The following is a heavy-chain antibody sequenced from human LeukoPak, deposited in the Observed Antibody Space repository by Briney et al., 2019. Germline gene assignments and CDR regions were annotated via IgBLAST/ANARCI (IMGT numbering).Heavy chain of an antibody. CDR3: ARYSWELPGNFDY. CDR1: GFTFNSYE. Sequence: GGSLRLSCAASGFTFNSYEMNWVRQAPGKGLEWVSYISSSGSTIYYSDSVKGRFTISRDNAKNSLYLQMNSLRAEDTAVYYCARYSWELPGNFDYWGQGTLVTVSS. D-gene: IGHD1-26*01. J-gene: IGHJ4*02. CDR2: ISSSGSTI. V-gene: IGHV3-48*03.